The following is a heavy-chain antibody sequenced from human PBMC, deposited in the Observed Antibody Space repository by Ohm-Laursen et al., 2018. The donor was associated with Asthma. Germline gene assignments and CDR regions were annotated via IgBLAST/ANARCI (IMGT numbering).Heavy chain of an antibody. V-gene: IGHV1-69*01. D-gene: IGHD3-9*01. J-gene: IGHJ6*02. CDR2: IIPIFGTA. CDR1: GGTFSSYA. Sequence: SSVKVSCKASGGTFSSYAISWVRQAPGQGLEWMGGIIPIFGTANYAQKFQGRVTITADESTSTAYMELSSLRSEDTAVYYCARADTYYDILTGYYNDYYYYGMDVWGQGTTVTVSS. CDR3: ARADTYYDILTGYYNDYYYYGMDV.